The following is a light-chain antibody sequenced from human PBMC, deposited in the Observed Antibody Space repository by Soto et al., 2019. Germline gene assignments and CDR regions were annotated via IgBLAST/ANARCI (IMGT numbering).Light chain of an antibody. CDR2: AAS. J-gene: IGKJ1*01. Sequence: EIVLTQSPGTLSLSPWETATLSCRASQSVSNTYLAWHQQKPGQAPRLLIYAASDRATGIPGRFSGSGSGTDFTLIISSLEPEDFAFYYCQQGNTWPWTFGQGTKVDIK. CDR3: QQGNTWPWT. CDR1: QSVSNTY. V-gene: IGKV3-11*01.